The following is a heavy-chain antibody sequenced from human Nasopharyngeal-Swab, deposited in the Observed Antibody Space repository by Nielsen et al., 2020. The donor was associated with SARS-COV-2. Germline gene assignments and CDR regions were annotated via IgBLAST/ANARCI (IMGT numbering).Heavy chain of an antibody. V-gene: IGHV3-23*01. Sequence: GGSLRLSCDVSAFTLVYYSMNWVRQAPGKGPEWVATISSSGNTHYSDSAKGRFSISTDKSKIAFYLQMTSLRAEDTALYYCALWSQNHFDYWGRGTLVTVSS. CDR2: ISSSGNT. D-gene: IGHD2-8*02. J-gene: IGHJ4*02. CDR1: AFTLVYYS. CDR3: ALWSQNHFDY.